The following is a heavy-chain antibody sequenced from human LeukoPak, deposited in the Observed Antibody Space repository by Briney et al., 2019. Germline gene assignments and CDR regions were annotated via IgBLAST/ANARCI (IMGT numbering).Heavy chain of an antibody. V-gene: IGHV4-34*01. Sequence: GSLRLSCEASGFTFSIYAMSWVRQPPGKGLEWIGEINHSGSTNYNPSLKSRVTISVDTSKNQSSLKLSSVTAADTAVYYCARGRPSVYWGQGTLVTVSS. CDR2: INHSGST. CDR1: GFTFSIYA. CDR3: ARGRPSVY. J-gene: IGHJ4*02.